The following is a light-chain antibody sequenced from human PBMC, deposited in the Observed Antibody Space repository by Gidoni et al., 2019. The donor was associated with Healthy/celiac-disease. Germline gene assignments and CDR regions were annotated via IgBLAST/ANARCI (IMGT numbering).Light chain of an antibody. CDR1: QSVLYSSNNKNY. CDR3: QQYYSTPRT. Sequence: DIVMTQSPDSLAVSLGERATINCKSSQSVLYSSNNKNYLVWYQQKPGQPPKLLIYWASTRESGVPDRFSGSGSGTDFTLTISSLQAEDVAVYYCQQYYSTPRTFXQXTKLEIK. J-gene: IGKJ2*01. V-gene: IGKV4-1*01. CDR2: WAS.